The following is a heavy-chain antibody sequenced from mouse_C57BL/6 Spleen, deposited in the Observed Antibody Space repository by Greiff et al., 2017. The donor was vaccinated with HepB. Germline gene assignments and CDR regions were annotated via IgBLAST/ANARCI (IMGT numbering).Heavy chain of an antibody. CDR1: GYTFTDYY. J-gene: IGHJ2*01. Sequence: EVQLQQSGPVLVKPGASVKMSCKASGYTFTDYYMNWVKQSHGKSLEWIGVINPYNGGTSYNQKFKGKATLTVDKSSSTAYMELNSLTSEDSAVYYCARPSGKGNYFDYWGQGTTLTVSS. CDR2: INPYNGGT. V-gene: IGHV1-19*01. D-gene: IGHD2-1*01. CDR3: ARPSGKGNYFDY.